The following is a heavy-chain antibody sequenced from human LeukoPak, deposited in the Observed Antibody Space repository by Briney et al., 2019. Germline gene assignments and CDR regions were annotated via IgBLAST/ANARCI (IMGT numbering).Heavy chain of an antibody. CDR1: GGSISSYY. Sequence: SETLSLTCTVSGGSISSYYWSWIRQPPGKGLEWIGYIYYSGSTNYNPSLKSRVTISVDTSKNQFSLKLSSVTAADTAVYYCARGQWELRLDYWGQGTLVTVSS. CDR3: ARGQWELRLDY. CDR2: IYYSGST. J-gene: IGHJ4*02. V-gene: IGHV4-59*01. D-gene: IGHD1-26*01.